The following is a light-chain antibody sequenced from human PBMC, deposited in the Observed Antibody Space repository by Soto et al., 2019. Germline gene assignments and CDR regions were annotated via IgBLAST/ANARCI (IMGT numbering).Light chain of an antibody. CDR3: QQRYSTIT. CDR2: AAS. CDR1: QSIYTY. J-gene: IGKJ5*01. Sequence: DIQMTQSPSSLSASVGHGVTATFRASQSIYTYLNWYQQRPGEAPKVLIYAASTLQDGIPSRFSGSGSGTDFTLTIRGLQTEDFATYYCQQRYSTITFGQGTRLEIK. V-gene: IGKV1-39*01.